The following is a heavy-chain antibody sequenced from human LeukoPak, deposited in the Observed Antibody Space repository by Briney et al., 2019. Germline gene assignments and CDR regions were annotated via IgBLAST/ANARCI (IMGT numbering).Heavy chain of an antibody. V-gene: IGHV1-18*01. CDR2: ISAYNGNT. CDR3: AKGFSERVNNWFDP. J-gene: IGHJ5*02. D-gene: IGHD2-21*01. Sequence: ASVKVSCKASGYTFTSYGTSWVRQAPGQGLEWMGWISAYNGNTNYAQKLQGRVTMTTDTSTSTAYMELRSLRSDDTAVYYCAKGFSERVNNWFDPWGQGTLVTVSS. CDR1: GYTFTSYG.